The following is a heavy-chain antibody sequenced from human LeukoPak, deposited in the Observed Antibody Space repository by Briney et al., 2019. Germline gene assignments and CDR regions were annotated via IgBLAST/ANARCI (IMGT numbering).Heavy chain of an antibody. Sequence: PSEPLSLTCTVSGSFISSYYGSWLRQPPEKVLELIGYIYYSGSTNYNPSLKSRVTISVDKSKNQFSLKLSSVNAADTAVYYCASGRTEDKSDYWGQGTVVTVSS. J-gene: IGHJ4*02. CDR2: IYYSGST. CDR3: ASGRTEDKSDY. D-gene: IGHD1-26*01. CDR1: GSFISSYY. V-gene: IGHV4-59*13.